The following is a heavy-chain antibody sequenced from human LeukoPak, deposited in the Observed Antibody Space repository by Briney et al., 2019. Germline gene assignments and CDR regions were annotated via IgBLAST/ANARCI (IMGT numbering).Heavy chain of an antibody. Sequence: PGGSLRLSCAASGFTFSSYSMNWVRQAPGKGLEWVSSIYSSSSYIYYADSVKGRFTISRDNAKNSLSLQMNSLRAEDTAVYYCARAWTIFGVVKYYFDYWGQGTLVTVSS. CDR1: GFTFSSYS. V-gene: IGHV3-21*01. D-gene: IGHD3-3*01. CDR2: IYSSSSYI. CDR3: ARAWTIFGVVKYYFDY. J-gene: IGHJ4*02.